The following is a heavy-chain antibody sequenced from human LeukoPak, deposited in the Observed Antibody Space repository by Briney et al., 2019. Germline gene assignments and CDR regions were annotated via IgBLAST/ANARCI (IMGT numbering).Heavy chain of an antibody. V-gene: IGHV4-59*12. D-gene: IGHD4-4*01. CDR2: IYYSGST. J-gene: IGHJ4*02. Sequence: SETLSLTCTVSGGSISSYYWSWIRQPPGKGLEWIGYIYYSGSTNYNPSLKSRVTISVDTSKNQFSLKLSSVTAADTAVYYCAYSIAMYYFDYWGQGTLVTVSS. CDR3: AYSIAMYYFDY. CDR1: GGSISSYY.